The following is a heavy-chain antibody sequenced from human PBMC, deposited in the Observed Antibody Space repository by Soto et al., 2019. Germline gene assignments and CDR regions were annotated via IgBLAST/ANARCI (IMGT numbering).Heavy chain of an antibody. CDR2: IYYSGST. CDR3: ARGYLEVRGVIKRWFDP. D-gene: IGHD3-10*01. V-gene: IGHV4-39*07. Sequence: PSETLSLTCTVSGGSISSSSYFWGWIRQPPGKGLEWIGGIYYSGSTYYNPSLKSRVTISVDRSKNQLSLKLSSVTAADTAVYYCARGYLEVRGVIKRWFDPWGQGTLVTVS. CDR1: GGSISSSSYF. J-gene: IGHJ5*02.